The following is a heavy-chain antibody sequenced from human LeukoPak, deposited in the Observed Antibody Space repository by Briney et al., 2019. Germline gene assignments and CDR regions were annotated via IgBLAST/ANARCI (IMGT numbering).Heavy chain of an antibody. CDR2: ISAYNGNT. J-gene: IGHJ4*02. D-gene: IGHD3-22*01. CDR3: ARPYYDSSAPPYDY. Sequence: GASVKVSCQASGYTLTSQVISGVRQAPGQALAWMGWISAYNGNTNYAQKLQDRVTMTTDTSTSTAYMELRSLRSDDTAVYYCARPYYDSSAPPYDYWGQGTLVTVSS. CDR1: GYTLTSQV. V-gene: IGHV1-18*01.